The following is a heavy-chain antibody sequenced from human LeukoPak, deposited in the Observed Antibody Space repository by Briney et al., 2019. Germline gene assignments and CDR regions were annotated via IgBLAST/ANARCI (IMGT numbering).Heavy chain of an antibody. Sequence: GGSLRLSCAASGFPFSSSPMSWVRQAPGKGLEWVSSISGSGDSTYYADSVKGRFTISRDNSKNTLYLQMNTLRDEDTAVYYCARDRLHYDSLTGYPADWGQGTLVTVSS. J-gene: IGHJ4*02. CDR3: ARDRLHYDSLTGYPAD. CDR1: GFPFSSSP. CDR2: ISGSGDST. D-gene: IGHD3-9*01. V-gene: IGHV3-23*01.